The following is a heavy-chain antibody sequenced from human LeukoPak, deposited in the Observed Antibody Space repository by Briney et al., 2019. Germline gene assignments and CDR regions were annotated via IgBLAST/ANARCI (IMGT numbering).Heavy chain of an antibody. J-gene: IGHJ6*04. Sequence: ASVKVSCKASGYTFTSYGISWVRQAPGQGLEWMGWISAYNGNTNYAQKLQGRVTMTTDTSTSTAYMELRSLRSDDTAVYYCARVRYSSSWVYYYYGMDVWGKGTTVTVSS. CDR3: ARVRYSSSWVYYYYGMDV. V-gene: IGHV1-18*04. D-gene: IGHD6-13*01. CDR1: GYTFTSYG. CDR2: ISAYNGNT.